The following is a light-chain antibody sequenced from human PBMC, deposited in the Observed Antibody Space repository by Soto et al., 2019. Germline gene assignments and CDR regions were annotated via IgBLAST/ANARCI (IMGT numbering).Light chain of an antibody. CDR3: QQYGSSQLT. Sequence: EIVLAQSPGTLSLSPSERATLSCRASQGVCRSYLAWYQQKPGQAPRLHIYGESGRATGIPDRFSVSGSGTDFTLTIRRLEPEDFAVYYCQQYGSSQLTFGGGTKVEIK. CDR1: QGVCRSY. V-gene: IGKV3-20*01. J-gene: IGKJ4*01. CDR2: GES.